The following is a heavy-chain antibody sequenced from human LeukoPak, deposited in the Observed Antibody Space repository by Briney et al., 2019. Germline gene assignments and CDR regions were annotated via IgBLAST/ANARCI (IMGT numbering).Heavy chain of an antibody. CDR2: INPNSGGT. J-gene: IGHJ4*02. CDR3: ARDPSRVLRFLAWFYHYFDY. CDR1: GYTFAGYY. D-gene: IGHD3-3*01. V-gene: IGHV1-2*02. Sequence: ASVKVSCKASGYTFAGYYMHWVRQAPGQGLECMGWINPNSGGTNYAQKLQGRATMTRDTSIRTAYMELSRLRSDDTAVYYCARDPSRVLRFLAWFYHYFDYWGQGTLVTVSS.